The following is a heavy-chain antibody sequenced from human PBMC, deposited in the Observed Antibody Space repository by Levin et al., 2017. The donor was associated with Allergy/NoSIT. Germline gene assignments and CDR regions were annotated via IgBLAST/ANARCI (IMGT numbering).Heavy chain of an antibody. CDR1: GFTFASYA. CDR2: VSASGSNT. CDR3: AKGRGYCSGGTCYYPNDAFDL. Sequence: GGSLRLSCAASGFTFASYAMTWVRQAPGKGLEWVSGVSASGSNTDYADSVKGRFTISRDNSKNTLYLQMNSLRAEDTAVFYCAKGRGYCSGGTCYYPNDAFDLWGQGTMVTVSS. D-gene: IGHD2-15*01. J-gene: IGHJ3*01. V-gene: IGHV3-23*01.